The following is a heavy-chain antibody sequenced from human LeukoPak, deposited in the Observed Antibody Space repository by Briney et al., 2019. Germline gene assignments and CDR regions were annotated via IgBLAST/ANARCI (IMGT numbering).Heavy chain of an antibody. CDR1: GFTFSSYW. CDR2: INTDGSST. CDR3: ARDPSRGRGWFDP. V-gene: IGHV3-74*01. D-gene: IGHD6-19*01. Sequence: GGSLRLSCAASGFTFSSYWMHWVRQAPGKGLVWVSRINTDGSSTSYADSVKGRFTISRDNAKNTLYLQMNSLRAEDTAVYYCARDPSRGRGWFDPWGQGTLVTVSS. J-gene: IGHJ5*02.